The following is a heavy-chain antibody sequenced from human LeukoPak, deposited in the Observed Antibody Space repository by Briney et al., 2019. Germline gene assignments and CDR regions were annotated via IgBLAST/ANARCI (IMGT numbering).Heavy chain of an antibody. J-gene: IGHJ4*02. Sequence: GRSLRLSCAASGFTFSSYGMHWVRQAPGKGLEWVAVISYDGSNKYYADSVKGRFTISRDNSKNTLYLQMNSLRAEDTAVYYCARGSRYYYDNSGYYYFDYWGQGTLVTVSS. CDR2: ISYDGSNK. CDR3: ARGSRYYYDNSGYYYFDY. D-gene: IGHD3-22*01. V-gene: IGHV3-30*03. CDR1: GFTFSSYG.